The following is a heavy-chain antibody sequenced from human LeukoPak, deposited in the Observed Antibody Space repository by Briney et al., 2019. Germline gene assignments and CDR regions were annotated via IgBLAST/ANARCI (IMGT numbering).Heavy chain of an antibody. V-gene: IGHV3-23*01. CDR2: ISGSGVST. D-gene: IGHD2/OR15-2a*01. CDR3: VKTTSTSENWGSFDI. J-gene: IGHJ3*02. CDR1: GFTFSTYA. Sequence: GGSLRLSCAASGFTFSTYAMSWVRQAPGKGLEWVSAISGSGVSTYYADSAKGRSTISRDNSKNTLYLQMNSLRAEDTAIYYCVKTTSTSENWGSFDIWGQGTMATVSS.